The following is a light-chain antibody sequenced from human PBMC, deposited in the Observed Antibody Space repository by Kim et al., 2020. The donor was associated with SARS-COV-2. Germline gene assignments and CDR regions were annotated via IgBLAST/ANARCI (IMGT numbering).Light chain of an antibody. CDR2: GAS. CDR1: QSLSTSY. J-gene: IGKJ4*01. V-gene: IGKV3-20*01. CDR3: QQYRSSTAT. Sequence: EIVLTQSPGTLSLSPGERATLSCRASQSLSTSYLAWYQLKPGQAPSLLIYGASTRATGIPNRFSGSGSGTDFTLTISRLEPEDFAMYYCQQYRSSTATFGGGTKVDIK.